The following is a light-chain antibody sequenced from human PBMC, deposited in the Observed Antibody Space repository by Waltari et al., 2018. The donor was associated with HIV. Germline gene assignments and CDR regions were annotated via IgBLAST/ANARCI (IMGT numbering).Light chain of an antibody. CDR3: SSFAATHKL. J-gene: IGLJ2*01. V-gene: IGLV2-8*01. CDR1: NGDISDYNY. CDR2: EVS. Sequence: QTALTQSPSASGSPGHSVNISCTGANGDISDYNYVSWYQQQYNRPPKLIIFEVSKRPSGVPDRFSGSKSGNTASLFVSGLQPEDEATYFCSSFAATHKLFGGGTKLTVL.